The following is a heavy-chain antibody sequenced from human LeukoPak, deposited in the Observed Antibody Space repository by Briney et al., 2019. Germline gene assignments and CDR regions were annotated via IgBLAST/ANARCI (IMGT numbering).Heavy chain of an antibody. CDR1: GGSISSSSYY. Sequence: SETLSLTCTVSGGSISSSSYYWGWIRQPPGKGLEWIGSIYYSGSTYYNPSLRRRVTISVDTSKNQFSLKLSSVTAADTAVYYCAKLSRYSGYEFDYWGQGSLVTVSS. CDR2: IYYSGST. D-gene: IGHD5-12*01. J-gene: IGHJ4*02. V-gene: IGHV4-39*01. CDR3: AKLSRYSGYEFDY.